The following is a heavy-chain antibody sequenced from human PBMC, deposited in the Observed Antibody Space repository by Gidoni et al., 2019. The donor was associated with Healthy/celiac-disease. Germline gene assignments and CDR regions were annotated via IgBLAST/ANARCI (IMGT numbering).Heavy chain of an antibody. CDR1: GGSISSYH. CDR3: ARSRIVSRYYDSSGYYWRYYYGMDV. J-gene: IGHJ6*02. Sequence: QAQLQESGPGLVKPSETLSLTCTVAGGSISSYHWSWIRPPPGKGLEWIGYIYYSGSTNYNPTLKSRVTISVDTSKNQFSLKLSSVTAADTAVYYCARSRIVSRYYDSSGYYWRYYYGMDVWGQGTTVTVSS. V-gene: IGHV4-59*08. D-gene: IGHD3-22*01. CDR2: IYYSGST.